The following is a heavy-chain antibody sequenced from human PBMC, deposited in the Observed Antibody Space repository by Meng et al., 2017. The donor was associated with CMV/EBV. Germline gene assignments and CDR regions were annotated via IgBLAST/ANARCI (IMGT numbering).Heavy chain of an antibody. Sequence: VALRGSGQGLVKPSETLSLTCTVSGGSIGSYYWSWIRQPAGKGLEWIGRIYTSGSTNYNPSLKSRVTMSVDTSKNQFSLKLSSVTAADTAVYYCARGGLYYYDSSGHFDYWGQGTLVTVSS. V-gene: IGHV4-4*07. CDR2: IYTSGST. CDR3: ARGGLYYYDSSGHFDY. CDR1: GGSIGSYY. D-gene: IGHD3-22*01. J-gene: IGHJ4*02.